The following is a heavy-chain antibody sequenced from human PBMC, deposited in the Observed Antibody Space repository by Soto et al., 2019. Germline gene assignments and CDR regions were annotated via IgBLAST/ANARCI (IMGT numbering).Heavy chain of an antibody. CDR1: GFTFSSYA. Sequence: GGSLRLSCAASGFTFSSYAMSWVRQAPGKGLEWVSAISGSGGSTYYADSVKGRFTISRDNSKNTLYLQMNSLRAEDTAVYYCAKDHLGRPSFHYYYMAVWGQGTTVPVSS. CDR2: ISGSGGST. CDR3: AKDHLGRPSFHYYYMAV. D-gene: IGHD6-6*01. V-gene: IGHV3-23*01. J-gene: IGHJ6*03.